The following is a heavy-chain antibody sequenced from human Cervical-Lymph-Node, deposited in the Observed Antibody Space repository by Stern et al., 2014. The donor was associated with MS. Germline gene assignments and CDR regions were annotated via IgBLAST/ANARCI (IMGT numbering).Heavy chain of an antibody. J-gene: IGHJ4*02. V-gene: IGHV3-21*01. CDR1: GFTFSHYS. Sequence: EVQLVESGGGLVKPGGSLRLSCDASGFTFSHYSINWVRQAPGKGLEWISSISNNFTHTYSAESVEGRFTISRDSAKNSVLLHMASLRAEDTAVYYCARARVGDYARSPHLDSWGRGTLVSVSS. CDR3: ARARVGDYARSPHLDS. CDR2: ISNNFTHT. D-gene: IGHD4-17*01.